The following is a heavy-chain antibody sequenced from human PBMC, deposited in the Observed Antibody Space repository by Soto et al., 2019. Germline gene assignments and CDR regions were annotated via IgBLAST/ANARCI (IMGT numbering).Heavy chain of an antibody. J-gene: IGHJ6*02. D-gene: IGHD3-3*01. V-gene: IGHV4-34*01. CDR1: GGCFSGYY. CDR2: INHSGST. Sequence: XATLSLTCAVCGGCFSGYYWSWIRQPPGKGLEWIGEINHSGSTNYNPSLKSRVTISVDTSKNQFSLKLSSVTAADTAVYYCARGALGYYDFWTGFNRDGMDVWGQGTTVTVSS. CDR3: ARGALGYYDFWTGFNRDGMDV.